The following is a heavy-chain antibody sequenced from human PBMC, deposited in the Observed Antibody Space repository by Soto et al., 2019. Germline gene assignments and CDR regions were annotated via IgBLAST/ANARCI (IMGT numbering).Heavy chain of an antibody. D-gene: IGHD6-13*01. Sequence: PGGSLRLSCAASGFTFDGYAMSWVRQAPGKGLQWVSTIGGSGDGTYYADSVKGRFTISRDNAKNSLHLQMNSLSAEDTAFYYCVKDESINWYSGHFRHWGQGTLVTVSS. CDR1: GFTFDGYA. V-gene: IGHV3-23*01. J-gene: IGHJ1*01. CDR3: VKDESINWYSGHFRH. CDR2: IGGSGDGT.